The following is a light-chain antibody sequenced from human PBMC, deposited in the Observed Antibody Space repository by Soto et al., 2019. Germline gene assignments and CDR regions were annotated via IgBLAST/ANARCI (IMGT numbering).Light chain of an antibody. J-gene: IGKJ4*01. Sequence: DIPMTQSPSSVSASVGDIVTITCRASQGISSWLAWYQQKPGKAPKLLIYAASRLQSGVPSRFSVSGPGTDFTLTISSLLPEDFAIYYGQQANSFPLTFGGGTKVEIK. CDR2: AAS. CDR3: QQANSFPLT. V-gene: IGKV1-12*01. CDR1: QGISSW.